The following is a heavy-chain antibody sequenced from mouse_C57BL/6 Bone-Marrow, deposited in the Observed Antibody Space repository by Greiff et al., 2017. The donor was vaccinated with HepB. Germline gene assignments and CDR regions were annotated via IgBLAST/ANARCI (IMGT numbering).Heavy chain of an antibody. V-gene: IGHV1-81*01. CDR2: IYPRSGNT. CDR3: ARNPARRAMDY. CDR1: GYTFTSYG. Sequence: VKLQESGAELARPGASVKLSCKASGYTFTSYGISWVKQRTGQGLEWIGEIYPRSGNTYYNEKFKGKATLTADKSSSTAYMELRSLTSEDSAVYFCARNPARRAMDYWGQEPQSPSPQ. J-gene: IGHJ4*01.